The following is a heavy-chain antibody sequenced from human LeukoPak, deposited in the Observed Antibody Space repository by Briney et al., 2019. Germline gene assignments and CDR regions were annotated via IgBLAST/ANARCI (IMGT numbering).Heavy chain of an antibody. D-gene: IGHD2-15*01. CDR3: VKSGGYFYMDA. CDR1: GFIFHDFA. J-gene: IGHJ6*03. CDR2: VSWNRDII. Sequence: GRSLRLSCAASGFIFHDFAMHWVRRAPGKGLEWVSSVSWNRDIINYADSVRGRFTVSRDNDQNSLYLEMNNLRPDDTALYYCVKSGGYFYMDAWGKGTTAIVSS. V-gene: IGHV3-9*01.